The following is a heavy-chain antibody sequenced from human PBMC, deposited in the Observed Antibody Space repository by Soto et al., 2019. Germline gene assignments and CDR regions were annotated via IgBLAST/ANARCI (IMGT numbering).Heavy chain of an antibody. CDR3: ARSPSSIAAPTIYYYYGMDV. CDR1: GGTFSSYA. V-gene: IGHV1-69*13. Sequence: ASVKVSCKASGGTFSSYAISWVRQAPGQGLEWMGGIIPIFGTANYAQKFQGRVTITADESTSTAYMELSSLRSEDTAVYYCARSPSSIAAPTIYYYYGMDVWGQGTTVTVSS. CDR2: IIPIFGTA. D-gene: IGHD6-6*01. J-gene: IGHJ6*02.